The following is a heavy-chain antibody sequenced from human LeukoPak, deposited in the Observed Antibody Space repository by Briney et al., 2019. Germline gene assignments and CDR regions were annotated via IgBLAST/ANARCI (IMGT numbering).Heavy chain of an antibody. J-gene: IGHJ6*03. D-gene: IGHD6-19*01. CDR1: GFTFSRYN. V-gene: IGHV3-21*06. CDR3: ARDAQWLVPEGYYYYMDV. Sequence: GGSLRLSCEGSGFTFSRYNMNWFRQAPGKGLERVSSISGRSSFIFYAGSVKGRFTISRDNAKNSLFLQMNSLRAEDTAVYYCARDAQWLVPEGYYYYMDVWGKGTTVTVSS. CDR2: ISGRSSFI.